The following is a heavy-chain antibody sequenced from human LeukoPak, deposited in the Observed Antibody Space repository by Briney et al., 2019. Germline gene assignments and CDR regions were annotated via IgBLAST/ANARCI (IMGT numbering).Heavy chain of an antibody. CDR2: INSDGSST. V-gene: IGHV3-74*01. CDR1: GFTFSSYW. D-gene: IGHD3-16*02. Sequence: GGSLRLSCAASGFTFSSYWMHWVRQAPGKGLVWVSRINSDGSSTSYADSVKGRFTISRNNAKNTLYLQMNSLRAEDTAVYYCARDYVRGSYRPPGYWGQGTLVTVSS. CDR3: ARDYVRGSYRPPGY. J-gene: IGHJ4*02.